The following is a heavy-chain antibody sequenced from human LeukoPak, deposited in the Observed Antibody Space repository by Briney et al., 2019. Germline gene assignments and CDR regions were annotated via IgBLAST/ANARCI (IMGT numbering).Heavy chain of an antibody. V-gene: IGHV1-18*01. CDR1: GYTFINYG. CDR3: ARDRGVTGVVDFDY. D-gene: IGHD3-3*01. J-gene: IGHJ4*02. Sequence: ASVKVSCKASGYTFINYGISWVRQAPGQGLEWMGWISTYKGNTNYAQKLQGRVTMTTDTSTSTAYMELRSLRSDDTAVYYCARDRGVTGVVDFDYWGQGTLVTVSS. CDR2: ISTYKGNT.